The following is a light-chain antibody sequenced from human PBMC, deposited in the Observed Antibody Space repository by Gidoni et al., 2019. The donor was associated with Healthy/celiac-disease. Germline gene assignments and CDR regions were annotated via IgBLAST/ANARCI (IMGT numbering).Light chain of an antibody. CDR3: QQYGSSPPVA. J-gene: IGKJ1*01. V-gene: IGKV3-20*01. CDR2: GAS. CDR1: QSVSSSY. Sequence: ELVWTQSPGTLSLSPGERATLSCRASQSVSSSYLAWYQQKPGQAPRLLIYGASSRATGIPDRFSGSGSGTDFTLTISRLEPEDFAVYYCQQYGSSPPVAFGQGTKVEIK.